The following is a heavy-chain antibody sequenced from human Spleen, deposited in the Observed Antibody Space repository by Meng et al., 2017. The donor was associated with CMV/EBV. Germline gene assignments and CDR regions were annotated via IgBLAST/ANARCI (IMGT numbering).Heavy chain of an antibody. D-gene: IGHD3-9*01. CDR2: INPNSGGT. CDR1: GYTFTGYY. CDR3: ASYDIAGGDHFDY. Sequence: GQLGQSGAEVKKAGASGKVSCKASGYTFTGYYMHWVRQAPGQGLEWMGWINPNSGGTNYAQKFQGRVTMTRDTSISTAYMELSRLRSDDTAVYYCASYDIAGGDHFDYWGQGTLVTVSS. J-gene: IGHJ4*02. V-gene: IGHV1-2*02.